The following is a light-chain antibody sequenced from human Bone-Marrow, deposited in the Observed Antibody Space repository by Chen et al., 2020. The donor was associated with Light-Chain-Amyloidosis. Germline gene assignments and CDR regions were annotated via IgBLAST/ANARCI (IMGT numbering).Light chain of an antibody. Sequence: EIVLTQSPGTLSVSPGDRATLSCRASQSMSSTYLVWYQQKPGQPPRLLMYETSTRATGIPDRFSGSVSGTDFTLTISRLEPEDFAVYYCQQYGSAQPITFGQGTRLEMK. CDR2: ETS. CDR1: QSMSSTY. CDR3: QQYGSAQPIT. V-gene: IGKV3-20*01. J-gene: IGKJ5*01.